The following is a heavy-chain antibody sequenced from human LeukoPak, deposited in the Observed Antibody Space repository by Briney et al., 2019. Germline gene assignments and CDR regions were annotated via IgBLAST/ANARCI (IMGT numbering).Heavy chain of an antibody. V-gene: IGHV3-21*01. CDR2: ISSRSSYI. D-gene: IGHD6-19*01. Sequence: GGSLRLSCAASGFTFSSYNMKWVRQAPGKGLEWVSSISSRSSYIFYADSVKGRFTISRDNAKKSLYLQMNSLRAEDTAVYYCASPVNYFDYWGQATLVTVSS. CDR3: ASPVNYFDY. J-gene: IGHJ4*02. CDR1: GFTFSSYN.